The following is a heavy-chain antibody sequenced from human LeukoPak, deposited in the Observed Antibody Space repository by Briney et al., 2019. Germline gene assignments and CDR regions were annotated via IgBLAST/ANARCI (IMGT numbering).Heavy chain of an antibody. CDR1: GFTFSSYS. Sequence: PGGSLRLSCAASGFTFSSYSMNWVRQAPGKGLEWVSYISSSSSYIYYADSVKGRFTISRDNAKNSLYLQMNSLRAEDTAVYYCGRDTAMVLTGDYWGQGTLVTVSS. D-gene: IGHD5-18*01. CDR2: ISSSSSYI. J-gene: IGHJ4*02. V-gene: IGHV3-21*05. CDR3: GRDTAMVLTGDY.